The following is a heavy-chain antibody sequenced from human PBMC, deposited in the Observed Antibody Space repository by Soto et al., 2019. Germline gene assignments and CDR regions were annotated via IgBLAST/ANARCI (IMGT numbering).Heavy chain of an antibody. CDR3: AGGAIRYYGMDV. CDR1: GGSISSSSYY. J-gene: IGHJ6*02. V-gene: IGHV4-39*01. D-gene: IGHD1-26*01. CDR2: IYYSGST. Sequence: PSETLSLTCTVSGGSISSSSYYWGWIRQPPGKGLEWIGSIYYSGSTYYNPSLKSRVTISVDTSMNQFSLKLSSVTAADTAVYYCAGGAIRYYGMDVWGQGTTVTVSS.